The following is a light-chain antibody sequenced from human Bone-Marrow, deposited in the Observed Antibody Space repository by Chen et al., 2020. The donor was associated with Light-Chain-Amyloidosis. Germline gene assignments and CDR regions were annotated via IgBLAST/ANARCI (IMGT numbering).Light chain of an antibody. CDR3: SSYTVTNTLV. J-gene: IGLJ1*01. CDR1: SSDVGGDNH. Sequence: QSALTQPASVSGSPGQSSTFSCTGTSSDVGGDNHVSWYQQYPDKAPKLMIYEVTNRPSWVPDRFSGSKSDNTASLTISGLQTEDEADYFCSSYTVTNTLVFGSGTRVTVL. V-gene: IGLV2-14*01. CDR2: EVT.